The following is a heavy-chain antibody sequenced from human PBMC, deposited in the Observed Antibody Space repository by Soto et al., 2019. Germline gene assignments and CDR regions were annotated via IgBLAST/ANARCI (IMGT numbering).Heavy chain of an antibody. CDR3: ARETYAYGGHVDWDYGMDV. Sequence: QVQLVQSGAEVKRPGSSVKVSCRASGGTFSTFAITWVRQAPGQGLEWMGGIIPVFATANYAQKFQGRVTITAADSTTTAYMEMGSLRSEDTAVYYCARETYAYGGHVDWDYGMDVWGQGTTVTVSS. CDR1: GGTFSTFA. V-gene: IGHV1-69*01. CDR2: IIPVFATA. D-gene: IGHD4-17*01. J-gene: IGHJ6*02.